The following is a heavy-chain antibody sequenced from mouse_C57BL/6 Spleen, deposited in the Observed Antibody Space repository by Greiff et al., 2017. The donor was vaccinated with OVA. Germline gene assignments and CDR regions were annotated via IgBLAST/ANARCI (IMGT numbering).Heavy chain of an antibody. CDR1: GYTFTSYW. CDR3: ARDHFDY. Sequence: VQLPQPGAELVKPGASVKLSFKASGYTFTSYWLHSVKQRPGQGLEWIGMIHPNSGSTNYNAKFKSKATLTVDKSSSTAYMQLSSLTSEDSAVYYCARDHFDYWGQGTTLTVSS. J-gene: IGHJ2*01. CDR2: IHPNSGST. V-gene: IGHV1-64*01.